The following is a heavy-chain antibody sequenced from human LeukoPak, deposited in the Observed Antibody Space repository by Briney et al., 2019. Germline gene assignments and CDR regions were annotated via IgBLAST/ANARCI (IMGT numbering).Heavy chain of an antibody. CDR1: GFTFSQYT. J-gene: IGHJ4*02. Sequence: GGSLRLSCAASGFTFSQYTMNWVRQAPGKGLEWVSSISGTSIHIYYADSMKGRFTISRDNANNSVYLQMNSLRAEDTAVYYCAKKSIMGDSSTWYYFDYWGQGTLVTVSS. CDR2: ISGTSIHI. D-gene: IGHD6-13*01. CDR3: AKKSIMGDSSTWYYFDY. V-gene: IGHV3-21*01.